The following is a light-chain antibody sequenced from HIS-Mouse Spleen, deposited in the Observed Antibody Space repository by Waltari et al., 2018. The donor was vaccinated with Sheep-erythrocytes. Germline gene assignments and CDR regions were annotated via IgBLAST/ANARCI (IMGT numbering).Light chain of an antibody. CDR2: LGS. CDR1: QSLLHSNGYDY. V-gene: IGKV2-28*01. J-gene: IGKJ2*01. Sequence: DIVMTQSLLSLPVTPGEPASPSCRSSQSLLHSNGYDYLDWYPQKPGQSPQLLLYLGSNRAAGVPDRFSGSGAGTDFTLKISRVEAEDVWVYYCMQALQTPYTFGQGTKLEIK. CDR3: MQALQTPYT.